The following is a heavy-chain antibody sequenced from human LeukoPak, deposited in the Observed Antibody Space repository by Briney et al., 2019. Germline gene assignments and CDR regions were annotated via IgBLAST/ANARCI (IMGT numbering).Heavy chain of an antibody. V-gene: IGHV3-30*18. Sequence: GGSLRLSCAASGFTFSSYGMHWVRQAPGKGLEWVAVISYVGSNKYYADSVKGRFTISRDNSKNTLYLQMNSLRAEDTAVYYCAKSSPTWTPTPQKFDYWGQGTLVTVSS. CDR2: ISYVGSNK. J-gene: IGHJ4*02. D-gene: IGHD3/OR15-3a*01. CDR3: AKSSPTWTPTPQKFDY. CDR1: GFTFSSYG.